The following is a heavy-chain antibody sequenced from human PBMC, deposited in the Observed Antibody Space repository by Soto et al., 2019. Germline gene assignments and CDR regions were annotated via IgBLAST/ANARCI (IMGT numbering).Heavy chain of an antibody. CDR1: GYIFTDYY. V-gene: IGHV1-46*01. CDR3: ARGLNVYYFDY. Sequence: ASVKVSCKASGYIFTDYYIHWVRQAPGQGLEWMGVINPGGGGTGYAQKFQGRVTMTRNTSISTAYMELSSLRSEDTAVYYCARGLNVYYFDYWGQGTLVTVSS. J-gene: IGHJ4*02. D-gene: IGHD3-16*01. CDR2: INPGGGGT.